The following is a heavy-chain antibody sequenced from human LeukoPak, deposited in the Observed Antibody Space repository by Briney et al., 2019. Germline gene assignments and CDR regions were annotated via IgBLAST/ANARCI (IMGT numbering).Heavy chain of an antibody. CDR2: ISYDGTNK. Sequence: GGSLRLSCAASGFTFSTYAMHRVRQAPGKGLEWVAVISYDGTNKYYTDSVKGRFTVSRDKSHNTLYLQMNSLRTEDTALYYCAKDMEGDFWSVEAFDIWGQGTMVTVSS. V-gene: IGHV3-30*18. J-gene: IGHJ3*02. CDR1: GFTFSTYA. D-gene: IGHD3/OR15-3a*01. CDR3: AKDMEGDFWSVEAFDI.